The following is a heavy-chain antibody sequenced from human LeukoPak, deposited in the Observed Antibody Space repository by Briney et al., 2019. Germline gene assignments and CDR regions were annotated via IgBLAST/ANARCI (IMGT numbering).Heavy chain of an antibody. V-gene: IGHV3-30*02. CDR1: GFTFSSYG. Sequence: GGSLRLSCAASGFTFSSYGMHWVRQAPGKGLEWVSFIRYDGSNEYYADSVRGRFTISRDNSKNTLYLQMNSLRAEDTAVYYCASTLCSGDNCYFDYYYYMDVWGKGTTVTISS. J-gene: IGHJ6*03. CDR2: IRYDGSNE. D-gene: IGHD2-15*01. CDR3: ASTLCSGDNCYFDYYYYMDV.